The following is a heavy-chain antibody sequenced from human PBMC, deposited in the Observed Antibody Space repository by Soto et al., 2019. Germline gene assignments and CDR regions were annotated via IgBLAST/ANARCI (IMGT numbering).Heavy chain of an antibody. J-gene: IGHJ6*02. CDR2: IYDSGST. CDR1: GDSINNYY. V-gene: IGHV4-59*01. CDR3: ARGTKYYYQGMDV. Sequence: SETLSLTCTVSGDSINNYYWTWIRQPPGKGLEWIGYIYDSGSTSYNPSLKSRLTISVDTSKNQFSLKVKSVTAADTAVYYCARGTKYYYQGMDVWGQGTTVTVSS.